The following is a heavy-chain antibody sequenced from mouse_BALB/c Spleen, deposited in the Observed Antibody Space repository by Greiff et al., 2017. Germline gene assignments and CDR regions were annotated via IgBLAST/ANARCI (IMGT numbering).Heavy chain of an antibody. CDR2: ISYDGSN. Sequence: DVQLQESGPGLVKPSQSLSLTCSVTGYSITSGYYWNWIRQFPGNKLEWMGYISYDGSNNYNPSLKNRISITRDTSKNQFFLKLNSVTTEDTATYYCARSYYGSSNWYIDVWGAGTTVTVSS. J-gene: IGHJ1*01. V-gene: IGHV3-6*02. CDR3: ARSYYGSSNWYIDV. D-gene: IGHD1-1*01. CDR1: GYSITSGYY.